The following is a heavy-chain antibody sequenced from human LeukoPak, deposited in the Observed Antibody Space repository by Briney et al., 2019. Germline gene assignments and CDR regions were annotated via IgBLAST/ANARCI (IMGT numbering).Heavy chain of an antibody. Sequence: PGGSLRLSCAASGFTFSSYAMHWVRQAPGKGLEWVAVISHDGSNKYYADLKGRFTISRDNSKNTLYLQMNSLRAEDTAVYYCARDSSYYYDSSGYFGYFQHWGQGTLVTVSS. V-gene: IGHV3-30-3*01. J-gene: IGHJ1*01. CDR1: GFTFSSYA. CDR2: ISHDGSNK. D-gene: IGHD3-22*01. CDR3: ARDSSYYYDSSGYFGYFQH.